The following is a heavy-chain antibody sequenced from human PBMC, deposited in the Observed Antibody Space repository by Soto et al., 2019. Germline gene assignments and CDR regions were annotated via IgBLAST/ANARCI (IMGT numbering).Heavy chain of an antibody. CDR3: ARAHYGDLNWFDP. CDR2: INHSGST. Sequence: QVQLQQWGAGLLKPSETLSLTCAVYGGSFSGYYWRWIRQPPGKGLEWIGEINHSGSTNYNPSLKSRGTISVDTSKNQFALKLSSVTAADPAVYYCARAHYGDLNWFDPLGQGTPVTVAS. CDR1: GGSFSGYY. D-gene: IGHD4-17*01. J-gene: IGHJ5*02. V-gene: IGHV4-34*01.